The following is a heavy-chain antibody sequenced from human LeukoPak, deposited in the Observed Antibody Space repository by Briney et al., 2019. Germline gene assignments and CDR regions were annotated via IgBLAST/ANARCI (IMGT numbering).Heavy chain of an antibody. V-gene: IGHV4-59*08. CDR3: ARGYYDILTGYYYFDY. D-gene: IGHD3-9*01. CDR1: GGSISSYY. Sequence: SETLSLTCTVSGGSISSYYWSWIRQPPGKGLEWIGYIYYSGSTNYNPSLKSRVTISVDTSKNQFSLKLSSVTAADTAVYYCARGYYDILTGYYYFDYWGQGTLVTVSS. CDR2: IYYSGST. J-gene: IGHJ4*02.